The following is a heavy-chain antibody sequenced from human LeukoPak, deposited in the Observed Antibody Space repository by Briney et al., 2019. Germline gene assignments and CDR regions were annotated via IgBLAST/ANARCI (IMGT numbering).Heavy chain of an antibody. CDR1: GYTFTGYY. Sequence: ASVKVSCKASGYTFTGYYMHWVRQATGQGLEWMGLINPNSGGTNYAQKFQGRVTMTRDTSISKPYMELSRPSDDDSDVYYCSRGASGSFPYRGQGNLVTVSS. V-gene: IGHV1-2*05. D-gene: IGHD2-15*01. CDR3: SRGASGSFPY. CDR2: INPNSGGT. J-gene: IGHJ4*02.